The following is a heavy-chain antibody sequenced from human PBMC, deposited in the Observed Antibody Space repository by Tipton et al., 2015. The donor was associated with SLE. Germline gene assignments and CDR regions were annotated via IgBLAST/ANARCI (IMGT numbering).Heavy chain of an antibody. J-gene: IGHJ4*02. Sequence: SLRLSCAASGFTVSSNYMSWVRQAPGKGLEWVSVICSGGSTYYADSVKGRFAISRDNSKNTLYLQMNSLRAEDTAVYYCARDRVSGWFDFDYWGQGPLVTVSS. CDR1: GFTVSSNY. CDR2: ICSGGST. V-gene: IGHV3-53*05. CDR3: ARDRVSGWFDFDY. D-gene: IGHD6-19*01.